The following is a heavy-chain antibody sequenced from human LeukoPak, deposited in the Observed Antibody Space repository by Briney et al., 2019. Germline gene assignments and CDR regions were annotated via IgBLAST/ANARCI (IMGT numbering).Heavy chain of an antibody. V-gene: IGHV3-33*01. CDR1: GFTFSSYG. J-gene: IGHJ6*02. D-gene: IGHD3-9*01. Sequence: GGSLRLSCAASGFTFSSYGMHWVRQAPGKGLEWVAVIWYDGSNKYYADSVKGRFTISRDNSKNTLYLQMNSLRAEDTAVYYCAREVGKTVYYSIYYYYGMDVWGQGTTVTVSS. CDR3: AREVGKTVYYSIYYYYGMDV. CDR2: IWYDGSNK.